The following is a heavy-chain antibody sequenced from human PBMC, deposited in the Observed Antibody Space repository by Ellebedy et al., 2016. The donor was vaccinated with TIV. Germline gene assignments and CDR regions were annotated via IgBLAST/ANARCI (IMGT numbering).Heavy chain of an antibody. V-gene: IGHV3-23*01. CDR1: RFTFSSYA. J-gene: IGHJ4*02. CDR3: AKGRGGGSDSSAPRYYFDS. Sequence: PGGSLRLSCAASRFTFSSYAMSWVRQAPGKGLEWVSTISNTGSRTYYADSVEGRFIISRDNSKKTLYLQMNSLRAEDTAVYYCAKGRGGGSDSSAPRYYFDSWGLGTLVTVSS. D-gene: IGHD6-19*01. CDR2: ISNTGSRT.